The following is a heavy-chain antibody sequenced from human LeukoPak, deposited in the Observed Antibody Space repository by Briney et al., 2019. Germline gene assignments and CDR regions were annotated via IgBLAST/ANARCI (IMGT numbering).Heavy chain of an antibody. Sequence: GGSLRLSCAASGFTFSSYWMHWVRQAPGKGLVWVSYIDSDGSDTTYADSVKGRFTISRDNAKNTLYLQMNSLRAEDTAVYYCARDWRPAAGGPSYWGQGTLVTVSS. D-gene: IGHD6-13*01. J-gene: IGHJ4*02. CDR2: IDSDGSDT. CDR1: GFTFSSYW. V-gene: IGHV3-74*01. CDR3: ARDWRPAAGGPSY.